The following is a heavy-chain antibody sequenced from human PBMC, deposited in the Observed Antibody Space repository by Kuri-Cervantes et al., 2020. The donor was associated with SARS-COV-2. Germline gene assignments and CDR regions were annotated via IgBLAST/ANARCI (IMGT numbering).Heavy chain of an antibody. CDR3: ARGYDSSGYSLDY. J-gene: IGHJ4*02. CDR2: INSDGSST. CDR1: GFILSNYW. Sequence: GESLKIWCGASGFILSNYWMHWVRQAPGKGLVWVSRINSDGSSTSYADSVKGRFTISRDNAKNTLYLQMNSLRAEDTAVYYCARGYDSSGYSLDYWGQGTLVTVSS. D-gene: IGHD3-22*01. V-gene: IGHV3-74*01.